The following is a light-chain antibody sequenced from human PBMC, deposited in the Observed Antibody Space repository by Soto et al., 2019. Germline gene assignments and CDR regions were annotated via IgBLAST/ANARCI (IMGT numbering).Light chain of an antibody. CDR3: QQYGSSPWT. J-gene: IGKJ1*01. Sequence: EIVLTQSPGTLSLSPGERATLSCRASQSVRSSYLAWYQQKPGQAPRLLIYGASSRATGIADRFSGSGSGTDFTLSISRLEPEDFAVYYCQQYGSSPWTFGQGTKVEIK. CDR2: GAS. CDR1: QSVRSSY. V-gene: IGKV3-20*01.